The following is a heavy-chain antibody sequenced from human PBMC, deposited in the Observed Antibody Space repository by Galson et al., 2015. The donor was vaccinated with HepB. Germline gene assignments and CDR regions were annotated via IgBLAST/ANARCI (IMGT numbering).Heavy chain of an antibody. CDR2: IYSGGST. CDR3: ARVLLDYGGNSEFDY. J-gene: IGHJ4*02. Sequence: SLRLSCAASGFTVSSNYMSWVRQAPGKGLEWVSVIYSGGSTYYADSVKGRFTISRDNSKNTLYLQMNSLRAEDTAVYYCARVLLDYGGNSEFDYWGQGTLVTVSS. V-gene: IGHV3-53*01. CDR1: GFTVSSNY. D-gene: IGHD4-23*01.